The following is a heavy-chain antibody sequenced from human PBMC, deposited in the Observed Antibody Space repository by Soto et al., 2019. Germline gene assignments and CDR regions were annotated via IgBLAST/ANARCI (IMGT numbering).Heavy chain of an antibody. V-gene: IGHV4-34*01. CDR3: ARGRYYDYIWGRYLPRTNWNDY. D-gene: IGHD3-16*02. CDR2: INHSGST. Sequence: SQTPSLTSAVDGGYFGGYYGSRIRQPPGKGLEWIGEINHSGSTNYNPSLKSRVTISVDTSKNQFSLKLSSVTAADTAVYYCARGRYYDYIWGRYLPRTNWNDYWGQGTLVTVSS. CDR1: GGYFGGYY. J-gene: IGHJ4*02.